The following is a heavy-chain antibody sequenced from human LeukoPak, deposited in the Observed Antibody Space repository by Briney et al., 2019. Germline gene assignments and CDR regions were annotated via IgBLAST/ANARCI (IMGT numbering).Heavy chain of an antibody. CDR2: IYYSGST. CDR3: ARARSVLLWFGEFPPAAFDI. CDR1: GGSISSYC. D-gene: IGHD3-10*01. J-gene: IGHJ3*02. Sequence: SETLSLTCTVSGGSISSYCWSWIRQPPGKGLEWIGYIYYSGSTNYNPSLKSRVTISVDTSKNQFSLKLSSVTAADTAVYYCARARSVLLWFGEFPPAAFDIWGQGTMVTVSS. V-gene: IGHV4-59*01.